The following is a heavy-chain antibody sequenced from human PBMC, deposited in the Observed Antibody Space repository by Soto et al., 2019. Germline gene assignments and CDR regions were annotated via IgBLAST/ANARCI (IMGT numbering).Heavy chain of an antibody. CDR1: GGTFSSYA. Sequence: SVKVSCKASGGTFSSYAISWVRQAPGQGLEWMGGIIPIFGTANYAQKFQGRVTITADESTSTAYMELSSLRSEDTAVYYCASQPEYSSGWYTNFDYWGQGTLVTVSS. V-gene: IGHV1-69*13. CDR3: ASQPEYSSGWYTNFDY. CDR2: IIPIFGTA. D-gene: IGHD6-19*01. J-gene: IGHJ4*02.